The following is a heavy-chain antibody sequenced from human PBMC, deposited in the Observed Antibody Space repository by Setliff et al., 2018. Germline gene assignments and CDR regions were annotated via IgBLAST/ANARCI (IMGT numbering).Heavy chain of an antibody. V-gene: IGHV4-59*11. CDR3: ARVLEDIVVVPAALFDY. J-gene: IGHJ4*02. D-gene: IGHD2-2*01. CDR2: IYYSGST. Sequence: PSETLSLTCTVSGGSISSHYWSWIRQPPGKGLEWIGSIYYSGSTNYNPSLKSRVTISVDTSKNQFSLKLSSVTAADTAVYYCARVLEDIVVVPAALFDYWGQGTLVTSPQ. CDR1: GGSISSHY.